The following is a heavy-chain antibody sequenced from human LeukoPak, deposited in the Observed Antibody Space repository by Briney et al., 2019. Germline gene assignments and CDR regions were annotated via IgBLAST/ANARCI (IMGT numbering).Heavy chain of an antibody. CDR1: GFTFSSYN. D-gene: IGHD3-9*01. Sequence: GGSLRLSCAASGFTFSSYNMNWVRQAPGKGLEWVSSISSSSSYIYYADSLKGRFTISRDNAKNSLYLQMNSLRAEDTAVYYCARNLNSWFDPWGQGTLVTVSS. V-gene: IGHV3-21*01. CDR3: ARNLNSWFDP. CDR2: ISSSSSYI. J-gene: IGHJ5*02.